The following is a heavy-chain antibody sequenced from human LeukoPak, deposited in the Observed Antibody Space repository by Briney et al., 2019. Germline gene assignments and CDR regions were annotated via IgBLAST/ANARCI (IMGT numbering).Heavy chain of an antibody. V-gene: IGHV3-53*01. CDR2: IYSGGST. CDR1: GFTVRNNY. Sequence: GGSLRLSCAASGFTVRNNYMTWVRQAPGKGLEWVSIIYSGGSTYYADSVKGRFTISRDSSKNTLYLQMNSLRAEDTAVYYCVREIIKYWYFDLWGRGTLVTVSS. CDR3: VREIIKYWYFDL. J-gene: IGHJ2*01.